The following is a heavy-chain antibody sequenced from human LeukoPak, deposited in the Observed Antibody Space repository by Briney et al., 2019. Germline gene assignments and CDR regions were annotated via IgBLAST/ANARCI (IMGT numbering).Heavy chain of an antibody. J-gene: IGHJ4*02. V-gene: IGHV3-53*01. CDR3: ARGRQCDY. CDR2: IYSGGTA. D-gene: IGHD4-11*01. CDR1: GFIVSSNY. Sequence: GGSLRLSWVASGFIVSSNYMSWVRQAPGKGLEWISIIYSGGTAFYADSVKGRFTISRDNSKNTLYLQMNSLRADDTAMYYCARGRQCDYWGQGTLVTVSS.